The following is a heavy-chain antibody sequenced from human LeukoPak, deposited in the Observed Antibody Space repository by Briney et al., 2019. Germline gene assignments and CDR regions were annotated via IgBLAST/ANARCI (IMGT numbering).Heavy chain of an antibody. Sequence: GGSLRLSCAASGFTFDDYAMHWVRQAPGKGLEWVSGISWNSGSIGYADSVKGRFTISRDNAKNSLYLQMNSLRAEDMALYYCAKGPTVTTTYFDYWGQGTLVTVSS. J-gene: IGHJ4*02. CDR2: ISWNSGSI. V-gene: IGHV3-9*03. CDR3: AKGPTVTTTYFDY. CDR1: GFTFDDYA. D-gene: IGHD4-17*01.